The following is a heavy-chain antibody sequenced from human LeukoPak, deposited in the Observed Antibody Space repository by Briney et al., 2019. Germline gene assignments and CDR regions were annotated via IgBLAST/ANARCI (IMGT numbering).Heavy chain of an antibody. D-gene: IGHD6-13*01. CDR2: IYYSGST. CDR1: GGSISSYY. Sequence: PSETLSLTCTVSGGSISSYYWSWIRQPPGKGLEWIGYIYYSGSTNYNPSLKSRVTISVDTSKNQFSLKLSSVTAADTAVYYCARHGFGGSSRSPFDPWGQGTLVTVSS. J-gene: IGHJ5*02. CDR3: ARHGFGGSSRSPFDP. V-gene: IGHV4-59*08.